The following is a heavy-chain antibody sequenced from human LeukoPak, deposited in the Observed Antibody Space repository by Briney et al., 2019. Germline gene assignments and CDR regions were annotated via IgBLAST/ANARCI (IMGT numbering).Heavy chain of an antibody. D-gene: IGHD2-8*01. J-gene: IGHJ6*02. CDR3: AREDVVLVDAVRYYYYGMDV. CDR2: INPSGGST. Sequence: ASVKVSCKASGYNFISYYMHWVRQAPGQGLEWMGTINPSGGSTSYAQKFQDRVTMTRDTSTSTVYMELSSLKSEDTAVYYCAREDVVLVDAVRYYYYGMDVWGQGTTVTVS. CDR1: GYNFISYY. V-gene: IGHV1-46*01.